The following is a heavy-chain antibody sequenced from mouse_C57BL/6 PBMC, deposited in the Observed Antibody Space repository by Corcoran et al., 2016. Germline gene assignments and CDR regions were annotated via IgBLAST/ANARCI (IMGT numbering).Heavy chain of an antibody. D-gene: IGHD2-4*01. CDR1: VYTFTAYN. Sequence: EIQLKPSGPELVKPGATLKITLKASVYTFTAYNMTWVKQSHGKSLEWIGDINPNNGGTSYNQKFKGKATLTVDKSASTAYMELRSLTSEDSAVYYWARGYDYDCAYWGQGTLVTVSA. J-gene: IGHJ3*01. V-gene: IGHV1-26*01. CDR3: ARGYDYDCAY. CDR2: INPNNGGT.